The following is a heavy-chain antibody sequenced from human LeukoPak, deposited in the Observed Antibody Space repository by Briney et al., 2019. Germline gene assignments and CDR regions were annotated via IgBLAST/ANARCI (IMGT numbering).Heavy chain of an antibody. J-gene: IGHJ4*02. CDR2: IYHSGST. CDR3: ARDNARIAAAGIFDY. CDR1: GGSISSGGYS. Sequence: PSETLSLTCAVSGGSISSGGYSWSWIRQPPGKGLEWIGCIYHSGSTYYNPSLKSRVTISVDTSKNQFSLKLSSVTAADTAVYYCARDNARIAAAGIFDYWGQGTLVTVSS. D-gene: IGHD6-13*01. V-gene: IGHV4-30-2*05.